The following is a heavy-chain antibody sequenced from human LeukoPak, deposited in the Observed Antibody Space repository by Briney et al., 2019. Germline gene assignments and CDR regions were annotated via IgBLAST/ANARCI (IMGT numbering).Heavy chain of an antibody. Sequence: SETLSLTCAVSGGSISSVGYSWSWVRQPPGKGLEWIGYIYYNGNTYYNPSLKSRVTISVDTSKNQFSLKLSSVTAADTAVYYCARRLPDYYYDSSVIDYWGQGTLVTVSS. CDR3: ARRLPDYYYDSSVIDY. J-gene: IGHJ4*02. V-gene: IGHV4-30-2*01. CDR1: GGSISSVGYS. D-gene: IGHD3-22*01. CDR2: IYYNGNT.